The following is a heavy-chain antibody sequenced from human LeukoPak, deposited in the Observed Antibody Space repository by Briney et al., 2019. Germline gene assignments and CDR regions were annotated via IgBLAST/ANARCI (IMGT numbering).Heavy chain of an antibody. CDR2: ISNSGGTI. V-gene: IGHV3-48*02. CDR1: GFTFSRYS. CDR3: ASRSSTSWTFYGMDV. D-gene: IGHD2-2*01. Sequence: GGSLRLSCAASGFTFSRYSMNWVRQAPGKGLEWVSYISNSGGTIYYADSVKGRFTISRDNAKNSLYLQMNSLRDEDTAVYYCASRSSTSWTFYGMDVWGQGTTVTVSS. J-gene: IGHJ6*02.